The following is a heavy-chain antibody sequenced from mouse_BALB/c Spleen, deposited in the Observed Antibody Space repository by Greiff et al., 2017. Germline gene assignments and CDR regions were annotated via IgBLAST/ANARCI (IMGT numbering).Heavy chain of an antibody. V-gene: IGHV5-4*02. CDR3: ARPYYYGSSQFAY. CDR1: GFTFSDYY. Sequence: DVQLVESGGGLVKPGGSLKLSCAASGFTFSDYYMYWVRQTPEKRLEWVATISDGGSYTYYPDSVKGRFTISRDNAKNNLYLQMSSLKSEDTAMYYCARPYYYGSSQFAYWGQGTLVTVSA. CDR2: ISDGGSYT. J-gene: IGHJ3*01. D-gene: IGHD1-1*01.